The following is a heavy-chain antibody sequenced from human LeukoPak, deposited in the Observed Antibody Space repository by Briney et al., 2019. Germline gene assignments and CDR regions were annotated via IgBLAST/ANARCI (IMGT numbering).Heavy chain of an antibody. D-gene: IGHD6-13*01. CDR1: GFTFSDYY. J-gene: IGHJ4*02. Sequence: GGSLRLSCAASGFTFSDYYMNWIRQAPGKGLEWVSYISSSGSSIYYADSVKGRFTSSRDNAKNSLYLQMNSLRAEDTAVYYCARVHSSQDYYFDYWGQGTLVTVSS. CDR2: ISSSGSSI. CDR3: ARVHSSQDYYFDY. V-gene: IGHV3-11*04.